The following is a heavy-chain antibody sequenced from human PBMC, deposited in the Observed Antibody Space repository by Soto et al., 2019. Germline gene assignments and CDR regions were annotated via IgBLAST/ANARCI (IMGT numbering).Heavy chain of an antibody. CDR2: ISYDGSNK. J-gene: IGHJ3*02. CDR1: GFTFSSYA. V-gene: IGHV3-30-3*01. Sequence: QVQLVESGGGVVQPGRSLRLSCAASGFTFSSYAMHWVRQAPGKGREWVAVISYDGSNKYYADSVKGRFTISRDNSKNTLYLQMNSLRAEDTAVYYCARTSSTYYYDSSGRRAFDIWGQGTMVTVSS. D-gene: IGHD3-22*01. CDR3: ARTSSTYYYDSSGRRAFDI.